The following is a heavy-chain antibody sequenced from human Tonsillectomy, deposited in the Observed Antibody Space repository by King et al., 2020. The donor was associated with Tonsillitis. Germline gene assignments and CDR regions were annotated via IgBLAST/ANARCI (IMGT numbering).Heavy chain of an antibody. CDR1: G. D-gene: IGHD3-22*01. Sequence: GISWVRQAPGQGLEWMGWISVYNGNTNYAQKFQGRVTMTTDTSTSTAYMELRSLRSDDTAVYYFARAFTYYDSSCYLSYFNYWGKGSLVTVSS. CDR2: ISVYNGNT. CDR3: ARAFTYYDSSCYLSYFNY. J-gene: IGHJ4*02. V-gene: IGHV1-18*01.